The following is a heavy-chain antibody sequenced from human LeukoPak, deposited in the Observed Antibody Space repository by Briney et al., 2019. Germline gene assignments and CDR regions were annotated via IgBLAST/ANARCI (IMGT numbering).Heavy chain of an antibody. CDR1: GFTVSSNY. CDR2: IYSGGTT. Sequence: GGSLRLSCAASGFTVSSNYMSWVRQAPGKGLEWVSVIYSGGTTHSADSVKGRFTISRDNSKNTLYLQMNSLRAEDTAVYYCARTGYSGSCFSFFDYWGQGTLVTVSS. D-gene: IGHD6-13*01. V-gene: IGHV3-53*01. CDR3: ARTGYSGSCFSFFDY. J-gene: IGHJ4*02.